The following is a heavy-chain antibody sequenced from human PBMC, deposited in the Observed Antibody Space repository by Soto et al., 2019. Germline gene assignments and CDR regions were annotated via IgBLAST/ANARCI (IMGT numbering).Heavy chain of an antibody. CDR2: IYYSGST. V-gene: IGHV4-61*01. D-gene: IGHD3-9*01. Sequence: PSETLSLTCTVSGGSVTSGSNNWSWVRQPPGKGLEWIGYIYYSGSTNYNASLKSRVSISVDTSKNQFSLELSSVTAADTAVYYCASLNYYYYGMDVWGQGTTVTVSS. J-gene: IGHJ6*02. CDR3: ASLNYYYYGMDV. CDR1: GGSVTSGSNN.